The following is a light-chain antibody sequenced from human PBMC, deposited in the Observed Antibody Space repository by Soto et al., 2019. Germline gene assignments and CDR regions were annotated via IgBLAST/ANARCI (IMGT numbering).Light chain of an antibody. CDR3: SSYAGSNNRV. V-gene: IGLV2-8*01. CDR1: SSDVGDYNY. CDR2: EVS. J-gene: IGLJ1*01. Sequence: QSALTQPPSASGSPGQSVTISCTGTSSDVGDYNYVSWYQQHPGKAPKLMIYEVSKRPSGVPDRFSGSKSGNTASLTVSGLQAEDEADYYCSSYAGSNNRVF.